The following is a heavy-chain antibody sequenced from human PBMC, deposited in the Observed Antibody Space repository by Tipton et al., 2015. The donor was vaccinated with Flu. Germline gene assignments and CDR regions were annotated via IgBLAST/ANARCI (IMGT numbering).Heavy chain of an antibody. D-gene: IGHD2-15*01. CDR1: GFTFDDYA. Sequence: RSLRLSCAASGFTFDDYAMQWVRQAPGKGLEWVSGISWKSGSIGYADSVKGRFTISRDNAKNSLSLQMNSLRAEDTALYYCAKASGRGYFDSWGQGTLVTVSS. CDR3: AKASGRGYFDS. J-gene: IGHJ4*02. CDR2: ISWKSGSI. V-gene: IGHV3-9*01.